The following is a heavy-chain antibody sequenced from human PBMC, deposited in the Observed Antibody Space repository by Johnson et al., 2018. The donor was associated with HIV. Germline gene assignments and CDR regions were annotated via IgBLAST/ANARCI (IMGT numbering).Heavy chain of an antibody. Sequence: QVQLVESGGGVVQPGRSLRLSCAASGFTFSSFAMHWVRQAPGKGLEWVAVISYAGSEKYFADSVKGRFTISRDSSKNTLYLQMNSLRVEDTAVYYCARAPPGGAFDIWGQGTMVTVSS. CDR1: GFTFSSFA. CDR2: ISYAGSEK. CDR3: ARAPPGGAFDI. J-gene: IGHJ3*02. D-gene: IGHD6-25*01. V-gene: IGHV3-30*04.